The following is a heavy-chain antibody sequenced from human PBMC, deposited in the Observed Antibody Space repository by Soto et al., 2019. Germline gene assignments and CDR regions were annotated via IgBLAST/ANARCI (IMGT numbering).Heavy chain of an antibody. CDR3: ARNGDCTRPRCIVGCFDP. Sequence: TLSLTCTVSGGSISSGGYYWNWIRQHPGKGLEWIGYIYYSGSTYYNPSLKSRVTISVDTSKNQFYLDLNSVTAADTAMYYCARNGDCTRPRCIVGCFDPWGTGTLVTVST. V-gene: IGHV4-31*03. D-gene: IGHD2-21*01. CDR2: IYYSGST. CDR1: GGSISSGGYY. J-gene: IGHJ5*02.